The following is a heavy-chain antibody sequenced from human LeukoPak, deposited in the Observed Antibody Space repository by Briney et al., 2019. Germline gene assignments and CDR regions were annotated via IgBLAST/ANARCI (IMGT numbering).Heavy chain of an antibody. Sequence: SETLSLTCTVSGGSISSYYWSWIRQPAGKGLEWIGRIYTSGSTNYNPSLKSRVTMSVDTSKNQFSLKLSSVTAADTAVYYCARGLEGVDSGSYYVSAFDIWGQGTMVTVSS. CDR3: ARGLEGVDSGSYYVSAFDI. J-gene: IGHJ3*02. D-gene: IGHD1-26*01. CDR1: GGSISSYY. V-gene: IGHV4-4*07. CDR2: IYTSGST.